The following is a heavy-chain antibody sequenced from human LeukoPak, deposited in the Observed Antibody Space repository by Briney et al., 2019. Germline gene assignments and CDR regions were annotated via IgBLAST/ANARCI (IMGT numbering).Heavy chain of an antibody. CDR3: ARGGYYDSSGYYDFDY. CDR2: ISSSSSTI. J-gene: IGHJ4*02. D-gene: IGHD3-22*01. V-gene: IGHV3-48*01. CDR1: GFTFSSYS. Sequence: GGSLRLSCAASGFTFSSYSMNWVRQAPGKGLEWVSYISSSSSTIYYADSVKGRFTISRDNAKNSLYLQMNSLRAEDTAVYYCARGGYYDSSGYYDFDYWGQGTLVTVSS.